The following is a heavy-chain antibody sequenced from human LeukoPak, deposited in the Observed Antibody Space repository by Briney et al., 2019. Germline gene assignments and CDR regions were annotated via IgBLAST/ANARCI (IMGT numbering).Heavy chain of an antibody. J-gene: IGHJ4*02. CDR1: GGSISSSSYY. CDR3: ARYWYYVSGTYYRTFDY. D-gene: IGHD3-10*01. CDR2: IYYSGST. V-gene: IGHV4-39*01. Sequence: SETLSLTXTVSGGSISSSSYYWGWIRQPPGKGLEWIGIIYYSGSTYYNLSLKSRVTISVDTSKNQFSLKLSSVTAADTAVYYCARYWYYVSGTYYRTFDYWGQGTLVTVSS.